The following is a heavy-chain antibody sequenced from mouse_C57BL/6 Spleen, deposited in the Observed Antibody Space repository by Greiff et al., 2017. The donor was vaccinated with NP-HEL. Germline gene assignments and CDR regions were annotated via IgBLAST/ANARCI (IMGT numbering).Heavy chain of an antibody. CDR1: GFTFSVYG. CDR3: ARRYYGSSWAMDY. J-gene: IGHJ4*01. V-gene: IGHV5-17*01. D-gene: IGHD1-1*01. Sequence: EVHLVESGGGLVKPGGSLKLSCAASGFTFSVYGMHWVRQAPEKGLEWVAYISSGSSTIYYADTVKGRFTISRDNAKNTLFLQMTSLRSEDTAMYYCARRYYGSSWAMDYWGQGTSVTVSS. CDR2: ISSGSSTI.